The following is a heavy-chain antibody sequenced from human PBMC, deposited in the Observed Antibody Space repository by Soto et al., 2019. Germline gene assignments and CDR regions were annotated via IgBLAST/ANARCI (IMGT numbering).Heavy chain of an antibody. V-gene: IGHV4-30-4*01. D-gene: IGHD2-2*01. CDR1: GGSISSGDYY. J-gene: IGHJ6*02. Sequence: SETLSLTCTVSGGSISSGDYYWSWIRQPPGKGLEWIGYIYYSGSTYYNPSLKSRVTISVDTSKNQFSLKLSSVTAADTAVYYCARGGGGYCISTSCYYYYGMDVWGQGTTVTVSS. CDR2: IYYSGST. CDR3: ARGGGGYCISTSCYYYYGMDV.